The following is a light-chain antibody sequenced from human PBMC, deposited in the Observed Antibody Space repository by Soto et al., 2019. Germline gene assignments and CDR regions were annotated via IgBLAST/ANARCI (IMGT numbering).Light chain of an antibody. CDR3: QQYSSYSWT. CDR2: KAS. J-gene: IGKJ1*01. CDR1: RRFSSG. Sequence: DIQMTQSPSTLPPSEEARSTITSRASRRFSSGLACFQQKPGKAPKLLIYKASSLESGVPSRFSGSGSGTEFTLTISSLQPDDFATYYCQQYSSYSWTFGQGTKVEIK. V-gene: IGKV1-5*03.